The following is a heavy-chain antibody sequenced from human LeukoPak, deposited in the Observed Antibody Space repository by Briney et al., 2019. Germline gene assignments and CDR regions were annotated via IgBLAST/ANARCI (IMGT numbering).Heavy chain of an antibody. D-gene: IGHD1-26*01. CDR1: GGSFSGYY. CDR3: ARQSSRTYSGSYSYWFDP. Sequence: SETLSLTCAVYGGSFSGYYWSWIRQPPGKGLEWIGEINHSGSTNHNPSLKSRVTISVDTSKNQFSLKLSSVTAADTAVYYCARQSSRTYSGSYSYWFDPWGQGTLVTVSS. V-gene: IGHV4-34*01. CDR2: INHSGST. J-gene: IGHJ5*02.